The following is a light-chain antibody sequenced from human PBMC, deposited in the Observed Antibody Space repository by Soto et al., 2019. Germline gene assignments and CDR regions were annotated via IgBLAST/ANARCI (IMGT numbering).Light chain of an antibody. V-gene: IGKV3-20*01. CDR2: GAS. Sequence: EIVLTQSPGTLYLSPGEIATLSCRASQSVSSSYLAWYQHKPGQAPRLLIYGASSRATGIPDRFSGNGSGTDFTLTISRLEPEDFAVYYCQQYGSSPPYTFGQGTKLEIK. J-gene: IGKJ2*01. CDR1: QSVSSSY. CDR3: QQYGSSPPYT.